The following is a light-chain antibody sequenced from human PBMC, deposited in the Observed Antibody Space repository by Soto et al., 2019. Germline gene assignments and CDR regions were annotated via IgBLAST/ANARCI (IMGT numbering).Light chain of an antibody. CDR1: QSVSSSY. J-gene: IGKJ1*01. CDR3: REYVRCWCE. CDR2: GAS. V-gene: IGKV3-20*01. Sequence: EIVLTQSPGTLSLSPGERATLSCRASQSVSSSYLAWYQQKPGQAPRLLIYGASSRATGIPDRFSGSGSGTDFPQSIVRVESVDFAVYDRREYVRCWCEFGRGTKVDIK.